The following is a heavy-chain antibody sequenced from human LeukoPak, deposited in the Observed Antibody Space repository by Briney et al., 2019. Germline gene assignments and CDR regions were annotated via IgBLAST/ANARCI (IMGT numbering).Heavy chain of an antibody. V-gene: IGHV1-46*01. CDR2: INPSISSR. Sequence: ASVKLSCKACGYTVTNYYMHWVRQAPGQGLEWMGMINPSISSRTYAQKFQGRVTVTSDTSTSTVYMEVSSLRSEDTAIYYCARSGMWFSTNDWGQGTLVTVSS. CDR1: GYTVTNYY. J-gene: IGHJ4*02. D-gene: IGHD2-21*01. CDR3: ARSGMWFSTND.